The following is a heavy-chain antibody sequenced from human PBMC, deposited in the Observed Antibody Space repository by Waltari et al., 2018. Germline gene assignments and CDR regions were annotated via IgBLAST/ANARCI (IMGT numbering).Heavy chain of an antibody. CDR1: GGSMSSSDW. Sequence: QLQLQESGPGLVKPSGTLSLTCAVSGGSMSSSDWWSWARQSPGKGLEWVGQVQRSGKTNYNPTFASPVTVSVDTSTNQFSLRVTSATAAETAVYFCARDRGRGIYLDSWGQGTLVTVS. J-gene: IGHJ4*02. CDR3: ARDRGRGIYLDS. D-gene: IGHD2-15*01. CDR2: VQRSGKT. V-gene: IGHV4-4*02.